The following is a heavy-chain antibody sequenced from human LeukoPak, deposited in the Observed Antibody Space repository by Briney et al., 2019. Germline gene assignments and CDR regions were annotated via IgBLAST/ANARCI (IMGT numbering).Heavy chain of an antibody. V-gene: IGHV1-69*04. CDR2: IIPIFGIA. CDR3: AREAPNTVVVEGYWFDP. D-gene: IGHD2-21*01. J-gene: IGHJ5*02. Sequence: SVKVSCKASGGTFSSYAISWVRQAPGQGPEWMGRIIPIFGIANYAQKFQGRVTITADKSTSTAYMELSSLRSEDTAVYYCAREAPNTVVVEGYWFDPWGQGTLVTVSS. CDR1: GGTFSSYA.